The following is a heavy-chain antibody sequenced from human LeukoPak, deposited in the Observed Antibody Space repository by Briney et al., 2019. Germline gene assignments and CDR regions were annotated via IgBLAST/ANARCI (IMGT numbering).Heavy chain of an antibody. CDR1: GFTFSSYS. J-gene: IGHJ6*02. Sequence: GGSLRLSCAASGFTFSSYSMNWVRQAPGKGLEWVANIKQDGSEKYYVDSVKGRFTISGDNAKNSLYLQMNSLRAEDTAVYYCARDPVLRFLEWLPPYYYYGMDVWGQGTTVTVSS. D-gene: IGHD3-3*01. CDR2: IKQDGSEK. CDR3: ARDPVLRFLEWLPPYYYYGMDV. V-gene: IGHV3-7*01.